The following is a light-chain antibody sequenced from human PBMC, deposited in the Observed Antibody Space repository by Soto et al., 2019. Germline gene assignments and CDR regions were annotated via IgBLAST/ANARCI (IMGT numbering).Light chain of an antibody. Sequence: EIVLTQSPATLSLSPGERATLSCRASQSIGYYLAWYQEKPGQAPRLRIYDASISATGIPARFSGSWSGTDFTLTINGLEPEDSAVYYCQQRGNWPPTWTFGQGTKVEIK. CDR2: DAS. J-gene: IGKJ1*01. CDR1: QSIGYY. V-gene: IGKV3-11*01. CDR3: QQRGNWPPTWT.